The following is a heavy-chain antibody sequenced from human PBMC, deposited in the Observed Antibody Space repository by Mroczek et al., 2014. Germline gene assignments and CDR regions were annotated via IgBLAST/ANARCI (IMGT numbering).Heavy chain of an antibody. CDR1: GFTFSSYG. V-gene: IGHV3-30*03. CDR2: ISYDGSNK. J-gene: IGHJ3*02. D-gene: IGHD4-17*01. CDR3: AHTVTTYDAFDI. Sequence: QVQLVESGGGVVQPGRSLRLSCAASGFTFSSYGMHWVRQAPGKGLEWVAVISYDGSNKYYADSVKGRFTISRDNSKNTLYLQMNSLRAEDTAVYYCAHTVTTYDAFDIWGQGTMVHRLF.